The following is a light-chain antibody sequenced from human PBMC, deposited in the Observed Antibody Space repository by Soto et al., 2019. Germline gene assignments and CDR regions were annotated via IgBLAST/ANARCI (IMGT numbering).Light chain of an antibody. CDR1: SGHRSYA. Sequence: QPVLTQSPSASASLGASVKLPCTLSSGHRSYAIAWHHQQPEKGPRYLMKLNSDGSHSKGDGIPDRFSGSSSGAERYLTIASLQSEDEADYYCQTWGTGIAVFGGGTKLTVL. CDR3: QTWGTGIAV. J-gene: IGLJ7*01. CDR2: LNSDGSH. V-gene: IGLV4-69*01.